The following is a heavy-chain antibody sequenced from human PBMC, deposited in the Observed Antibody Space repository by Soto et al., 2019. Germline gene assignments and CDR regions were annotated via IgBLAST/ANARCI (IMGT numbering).Heavy chain of an antibody. J-gene: IGHJ4*02. V-gene: IGHV4-31*03. D-gene: IGHD3-10*01. CDR1: GGSIRSGGYY. CDR3: ARVGDGSGSYYNDGFDN. Sequence: QVRLQESGPGLVKPSQTLSLTCTVSGGSIRSGGYYWSWIRQHPGKGLKWIGNIYYSGSTYYNPSLKSRITISVATSKNRFSLKLSSVTAADTAVYYCARVGDGSGSYYNDGFDNWGQGTLVTVSS. CDR2: IYYSGST.